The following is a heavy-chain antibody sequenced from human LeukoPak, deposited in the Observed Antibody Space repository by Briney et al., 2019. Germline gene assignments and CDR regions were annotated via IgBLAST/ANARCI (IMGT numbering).Heavy chain of an antibody. V-gene: IGHV1-18*01. CDR2: ISGYKGNT. J-gene: IGHJ4*02. CDR3: ARVGYNGDYDFDY. Sequence: ASVKVSCKASGYTFSNYGISWVRQAPGQGLEWMGWISGYKGNTNYAQKLQGRVTMTTDTSTTTAYMELRSLRSDDTAVYYCARVGYNGDYDFDYWGQGTLVTVSS. CDR1: GYTFSNYG. D-gene: IGHD4-17*01.